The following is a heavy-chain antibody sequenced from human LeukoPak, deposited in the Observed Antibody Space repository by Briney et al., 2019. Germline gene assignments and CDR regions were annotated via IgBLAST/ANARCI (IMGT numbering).Heavy chain of an antibody. CDR3: ARTLIAVAADWFDP. V-gene: IGHV4-61*02. CDR2: IYTSGST. Sequence: SETLSLTCTVSGGSISSGSYHWSWIRQPAGKGLEWIGRIYTSGSTNYNPSLKSRVTISVDTSKNQFSLKLSSVTAADTAVYYCARTLIAVAADWFDPWGQGTLVTVSS. CDR1: GGSISSGSYH. J-gene: IGHJ5*02. D-gene: IGHD6-19*01.